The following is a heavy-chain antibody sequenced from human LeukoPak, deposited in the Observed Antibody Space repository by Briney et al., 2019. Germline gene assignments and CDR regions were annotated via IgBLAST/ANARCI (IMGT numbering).Heavy chain of an antibody. CDR3: DTHDCWSGYSRSYFDY. CDR1: GFTFSSYA. Sequence: GGSLRLSCAASGFTFSSYAMSWVRQAPGKGLEWVSAISGSGGSTYYADSVKGRFTISRDNSKNTLYLQMNSLRAEDTAVYYCDTHDCWSGYSRSYFDYWGQGTLVTVSS. D-gene: IGHD3-3*01. CDR2: ISGSGGST. J-gene: IGHJ4*02. V-gene: IGHV3-23*01.